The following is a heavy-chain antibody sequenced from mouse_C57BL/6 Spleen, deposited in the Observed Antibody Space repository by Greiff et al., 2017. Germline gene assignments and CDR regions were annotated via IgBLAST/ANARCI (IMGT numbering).Heavy chain of an antibody. CDR3: ARDYYGSSSHY. D-gene: IGHD1-1*01. CDR2: IHPNSGST. Sequence: VQLQQSGAELVKPGASVKLSCKASGYTFTSYWMHWVKQRPGQGLEWIGMIHPNSGSTNYNEKFKSKATLTVDKSSSTAYMQLSSLTSEDSAVYYCARDYYGSSSHYWGQGTTLTVSS. V-gene: IGHV1-64*01. CDR1: GYTFTSYW. J-gene: IGHJ2*01.